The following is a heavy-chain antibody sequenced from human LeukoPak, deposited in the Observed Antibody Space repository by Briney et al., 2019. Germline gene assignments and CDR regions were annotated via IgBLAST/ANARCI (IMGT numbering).Heavy chain of an antibody. V-gene: IGHV1-2*02. Sequence: ASVKVSCKASGYTFTGYYMHWVRQAPGQGLEWMGWINPNSGGTNYAQKFQGRVTMTRDTSISTAYMELSRLRSDDTAVYYCARATRAEDSRWLQFTSYFDYWGQGTLVTVSS. CDR2: INPNSGGT. CDR1: GYTFTGYY. J-gene: IGHJ4*02. CDR3: ARATRAEDSRWLQFTSYFDY. D-gene: IGHD5-24*01.